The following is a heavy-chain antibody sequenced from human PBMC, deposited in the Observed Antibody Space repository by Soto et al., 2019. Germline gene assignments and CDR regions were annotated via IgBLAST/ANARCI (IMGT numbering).Heavy chain of an antibody. CDR3: ARVRTKRREGRVLWVGNNFDY. V-gene: IGHV3-48*01. Sequence: GGSLRLSCAASGFTFSSYSMNWVRQAPGKGLEWVSYISSSSSTIYYADSVKGRFTISRDNAKNSLYLQMNSLRAEDTAVYYCARVRTKRREGRVLWVGNNFDYWGEGT. J-gene: IGHJ4*02. CDR1: GFTFSSYS. D-gene: IGHD3-10*01. CDR2: ISSSSSTI.